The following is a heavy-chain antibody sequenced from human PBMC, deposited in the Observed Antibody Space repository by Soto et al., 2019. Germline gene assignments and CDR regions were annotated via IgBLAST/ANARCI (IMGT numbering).Heavy chain of an antibody. V-gene: IGHV3-74*01. CDR3: ARWYYYYYYMDV. CDR2: INSDGSST. J-gene: IGHJ6*03. Sequence: EVQLVESGGGLVQPGGSLRLSCAASGFTFSSYWMHWVRQAPGEGLVWVSRINSDGSSTSYADSVKGRFTISRDNAKNTLYLQMNSLRAEDTAVYYCARWYYYYYYMDVWGKGTTVTVSS. CDR1: GFTFSSYW.